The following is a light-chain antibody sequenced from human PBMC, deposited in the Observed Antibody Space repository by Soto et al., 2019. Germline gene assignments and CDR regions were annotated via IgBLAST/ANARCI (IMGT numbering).Light chain of an antibody. CDR3: HQRTNWPLS. Sequence: EIVLTQSPATLSSSPGERATLSCRASQSVSTYFPWYQQKPGQPPRLLIYDATNRATGIAARISGSGYVTDLTLAISSLEPEDYAVYYCHQRTNWPLSFGGGIKVVIK. CDR2: DAT. V-gene: IGKV3-11*01. CDR1: QSVSTY. J-gene: IGKJ4*01.